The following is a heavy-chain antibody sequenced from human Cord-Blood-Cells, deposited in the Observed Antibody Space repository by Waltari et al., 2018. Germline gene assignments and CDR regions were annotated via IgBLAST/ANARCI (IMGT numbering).Heavy chain of an antibody. CDR1: RGAISSSKW. D-gene: IGHD1-26*01. CDR2: IYHSGGT. Sequence: QVQLQASGPGLVKPSGTLSLTCAVSRGAISSSKWWRWVRQPPGTGLGGTGEIYHSGGTNYNPSFKSRVTISVDKSKNQFSLKLSSVTAADTAVYYCARVRGAIYWGQGTLVTVSS. J-gene: IGHJ4*02. CDR3: ARVRGAIY. V-gene: IGHV4-4*02.